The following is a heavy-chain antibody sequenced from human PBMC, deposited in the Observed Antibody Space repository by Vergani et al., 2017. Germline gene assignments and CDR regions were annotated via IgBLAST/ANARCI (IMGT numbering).Heavy chain of an antibody. CDR3: ARSLVAGKGGF. CDR1: GFTFSSYS. J-gene: IGHJ4*02. CDR2: ISTTSDTI. V-gene: IGHV3-48*01. D-gene: IGHD6-19*01. Sequence: DVQLVESGGDLVQPGGSLRLSCAASGFTFSSYSMNWVRQAPGKGLEWISYISTTSDTIYYADSVRGRFTISRDNAKNSLYLEMNSLRVEETAVYFCARSLVAGKGGFWGQGARVGVSS.